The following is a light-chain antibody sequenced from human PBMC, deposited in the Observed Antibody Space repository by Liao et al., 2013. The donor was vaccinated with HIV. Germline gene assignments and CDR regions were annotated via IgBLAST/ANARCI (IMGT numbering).Light chain of an antibody. V-gene: IGLV3-9*01. CDR1: NVGSKY. CDR2: QDT. J-gene: IGLJ2*01. CDR3: QAWDRNTAI. Sequence: SYELTQSPSVSVAPGETARIACGGNNVGSKYVHWYQQKPGQSPLLVIYQDTYRPSGIPERFSGSNSGNTATLTISGTQPTDEADYYCQAWDRNTAIFGGGTKLTVL.